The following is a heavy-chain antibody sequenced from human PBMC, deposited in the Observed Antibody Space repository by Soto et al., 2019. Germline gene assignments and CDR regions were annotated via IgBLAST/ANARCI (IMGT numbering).Heavy chain of an antibody. Sequence: PGESLRISCKGSGYSFTSYWIGWVRQMPGKGLEWMGIMYPGDSDTRYSPSFQGQVTISADKSISTAYLQWSSLKASDTAMYYCARHSGYSSSSGPASATKRDKKNWFDPWGQGTLVTVSS. CDR2: MYPGDSDT. V-gene: IGHV5-51*01. CDR1: GYSFTSYW. J-gene: IGHJ5*02. D-gene: IGHD6-6*01. CDR3: ARHSGYSSSSGPASATKRDKKNWFDP.